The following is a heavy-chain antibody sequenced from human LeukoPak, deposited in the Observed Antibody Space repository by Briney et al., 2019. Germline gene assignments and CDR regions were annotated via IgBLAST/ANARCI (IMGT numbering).Heavy chain of an antibody. D-gene: IGHD4-23*01. CDR1: GFTFSSYA. V-gene: IGHV3-23*01. J-gene: IGHJ4*02. CDR2: ISGSGGDT. Sequence: PGGSLRLSCAASGFTFSSYAMSWVRQAPGKGLEWVSSISGSGGDTYYADSVKGRFTISRDNSKNTLYLQMNSLRAEDTAVYYCAKGPGSNSQYYFDYWGQGTLVTVSS. CDR3: AKGPGSNSQYYFDY.